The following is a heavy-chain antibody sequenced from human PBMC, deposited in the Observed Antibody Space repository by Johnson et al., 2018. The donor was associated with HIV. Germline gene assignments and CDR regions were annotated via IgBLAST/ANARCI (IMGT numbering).Heavy chain of an antibody. CDR2: ISYDGSNK. V-gene: IGHV3-30-3*01. Sequence: QVQLVESGGGVVQPGRSLRLSCAASGFTFSSYAMHWVRQAPGKGLEWVAVISYDGSNKYYADSVQGRFTISRDNAKNSLYLQMNSLRDEDTALYYCAKDTGGNSGSDAFDIWGQGTLVTVSS. D-gene: IGHD4-23*01. J-gene: IGHJ3*02. CDR3: AKDTGGNSGSDAFDI. CDR1: GFTFSSYA.